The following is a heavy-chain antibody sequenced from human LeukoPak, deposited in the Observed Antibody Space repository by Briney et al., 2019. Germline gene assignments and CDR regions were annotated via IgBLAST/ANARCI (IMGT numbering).Heavy chain of an antibody. CDR3: AKVGSGWYGRDYYYYMDV. CDR2: IRYDGSNE. D-gene: IGHD6-19*01. CDR1: GFTFSSYG. J-gene: IGHJ6*03. Sequence: GGSLRLSCAASGFTFSSYGMHWVRQAPGKGLEWVSFIRYDGSNEYYADSVRGRFTISRDNSKNTLYLQMNSLRAEDTAVYYCAKVGSGWYGRDYYYYMDVWGKGTTVTISS. V-gene: IGHV3-30*02.